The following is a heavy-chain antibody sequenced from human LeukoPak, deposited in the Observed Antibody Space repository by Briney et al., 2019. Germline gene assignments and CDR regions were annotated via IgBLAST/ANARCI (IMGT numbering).Heavy chain of an antibody. J-gene: IGHJ4*02. CDR1: GGSIDSYY. CDR2: IYYTGST. CDR3: ASSGWYEGGID. Sequence: SETLSLTCTVSGGSIDSYYWSWVRQFPGKGLEWMGYIYYTGSTNYNPSLKSRVTISVDTSKNQFSLRLSSVTAADTAVYYCASSGWYEGGIDWGQGTLVTVSS. V-gene: IGHV4-59*01. D-gene: IGHD6-19*01.